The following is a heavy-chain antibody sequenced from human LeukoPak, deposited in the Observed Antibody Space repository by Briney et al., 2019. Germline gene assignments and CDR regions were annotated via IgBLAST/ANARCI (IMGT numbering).Heavy chain of an antibody. J-gene: IGHJ4*02. CDR1: GFTFDDYG. D-gene: IGHD6-13*01. CDR2: INWNGGST. Sequence: PGGSLRLSCAASGFTFDDYGMSWVRQAPGKGLEWVSGINWNGGSTGYADSVKGRFTISRDNAKKSLYLQMNSLRAEDTALYYCARGLSRYSSSWLLFDYWGQGTLVTVSS. V-gene: IGHV3-20*04. CDR3: ARGLSRYSSSWLLFDY.